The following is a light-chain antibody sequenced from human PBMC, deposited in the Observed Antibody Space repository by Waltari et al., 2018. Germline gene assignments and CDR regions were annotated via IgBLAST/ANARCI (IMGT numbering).Light chain of an antibody. Sequence: IVMTQSPATLSVFPGEEAILSCRASQNVTFNVAWYQQKPGQPPRLLIYGASNRAPGVPHRFLGSGAGTDFTLTISSPQSEDSAVYFCHQYNDWPPEDTFGQGTKLEIK. CDR3: HQYNDWPPEDT. CDR1: QNVTFN. J-gene: IGKJ2*01. CDR2: GAS. V-gene: IGKV3-15*01.